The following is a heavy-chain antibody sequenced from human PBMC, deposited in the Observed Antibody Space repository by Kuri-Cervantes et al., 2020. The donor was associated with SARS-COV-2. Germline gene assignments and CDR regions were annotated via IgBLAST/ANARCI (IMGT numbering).Heavy chain of an antibody. CDR1: GNTFTSFG. V-gene: IGHV1-2*02. CDR2: INPNSGGT. D-gene: IGHD1-14*01. CDR3: ARGRLNRDY. Sequence: ASVKVSCKPSGNTFTSFGISWVRQAPGQGLEWMGWINPNSGGTNYAQKFQGRVTMTRDTSISTAYMELIRVRSDDTALYYCARGRLNRDYWGQGTLVTVSS. J-gene: IGHJ4*02.